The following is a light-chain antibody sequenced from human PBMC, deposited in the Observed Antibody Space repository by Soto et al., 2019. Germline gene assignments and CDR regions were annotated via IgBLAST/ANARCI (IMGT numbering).Light chain of an antibody. Sequence: QSALTQPASVSGSPGQSITISCTGTSSDVGGYNYVSWYQQHPGKAPKLMIYDVSNRPSGVSNRFSGSKSGNTASLTISGLQAEYEADYYCSSYTSSSRVFGTGTKLTVL. CDR1: SSDVGGYNY. CDR2: DVS. J-gene: IGLJ1*01. V-gene: IGLV2-14*01. CDR3: SSYTSSSRV.